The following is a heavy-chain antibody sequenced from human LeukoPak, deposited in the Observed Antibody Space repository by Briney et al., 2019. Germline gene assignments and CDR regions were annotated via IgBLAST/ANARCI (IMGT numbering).Heavy chain of an antibody. Sequence: PGGSLRLSCAASGFTFSSYGMHWVRQAPGKGLEWVAVIWYDGSNKYYADSVKGRFTISRDNSKNTLYLQMNSLRAEDTAVYYCAREQGYYDSSGYYVDYWGQGTLVTVSS. CDR2: IWYDGSNK. J-gene: IGHJ4*02. D-gene: IGHD3-22*01. CDR3: AREQGYYDSSGYYVDY. CDR1: GFTFSSYG. V-gene: IGHV3-33*01.